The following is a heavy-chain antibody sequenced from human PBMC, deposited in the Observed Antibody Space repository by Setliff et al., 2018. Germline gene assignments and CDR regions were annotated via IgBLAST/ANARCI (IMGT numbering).Heavy chain of an antibody. CDR2: ISXXXXXX. J-gene: IGHJ3*02. V-gene: IGHV1-18*01. CDR3: VRDRAAIAVGPPTAAFDI. Sequence: GASVKVSCKAFGYTFAKYGTSWVRQAPGQGLEWMGWISXXXXXXVXAQKLQGRVTLTTDTSTGTAYMEVRSLRSDDTAQYYCVRDRAAIAVGPPTAAFDIWGQGTMVTVSS. D-gene: IGHD2-2*01. CDR1: GYTFAKYG.